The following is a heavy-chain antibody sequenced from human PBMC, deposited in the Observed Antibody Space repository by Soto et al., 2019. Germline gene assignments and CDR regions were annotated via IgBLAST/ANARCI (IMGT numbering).Heavy chain of an antibody. CDR3: ARSQGSSTSLEIYYYYYYGMDV. D-gene: IGHD2-2*01. J-gene: IGHJ6*02. V-gene: IGHV1-69*01. CDR2: IIPISGTA. Sequence: QVQLVQSGAEVKKPGSSVKVSCKASGGTFSSYAISWVRQAPGQGLEWMGGIIPISGTANYAQKFQGRVTITADESTSTAYMELSSPRSEDTAVYYCARSQGSSTSLEIYYYYYYGMDVWGQGPRVTVPS. CDR1: GGTFSSYA.